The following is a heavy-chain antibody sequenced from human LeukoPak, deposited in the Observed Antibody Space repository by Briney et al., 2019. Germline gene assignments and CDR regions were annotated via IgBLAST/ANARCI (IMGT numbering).Heavy chain of an antibody. CDR2: IYTSGST. V-gene: IGHV4-4*07. CDR1: GDSISSYY. J-gene: IGHJ6*03. D-gene: IGHD1-14*01. CDR3: ARPEEGPYYYYMDV. Sequence: SETLSLTCTVSGDSISSYYWSWIRQPAGKGLEWIGRIYTSGSTYYNPSLKSRVTISVDTSKNQFSLKLSSVTAADTAVYYCARPEEGPYYYYMDVWGKGTTVTVSS.